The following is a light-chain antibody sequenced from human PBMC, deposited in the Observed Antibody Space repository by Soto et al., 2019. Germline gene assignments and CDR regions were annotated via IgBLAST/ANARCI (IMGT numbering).Light chain of an antibody. CDR1: QSVSSY. Sequence: EILFTQSPATPSLSPGERATLSCRASQSVSSYLAWYQQKPGQAPRLLIYDASNRATGIPARSSGSGSGTDFTLTISSLEPEDFAVYYCQQRSNWPPITFGQGTRLEIK. CDR2: DAS. V-gene: IGKV3-11*01. CDR3: QQRSNWPPIT. J-gene: IGKJ5*01.